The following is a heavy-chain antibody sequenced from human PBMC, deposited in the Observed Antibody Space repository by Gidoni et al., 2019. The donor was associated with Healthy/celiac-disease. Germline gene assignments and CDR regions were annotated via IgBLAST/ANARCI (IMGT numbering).Heavy chain of an antibody. V-gene: IGHV1-46*01. Sequence: QVQLVQSGAEVKKPGASVKVYCKASGYTFTRYYMHWVRQAPGQGLEWMGIINPSGGSTSYAQKFQGRVTMTRDTSTSTVYMELSSLRSEDTAVYYCARVGYSYGYWDYWGQGTLVTVSS. J-gene: IGHJ4*02. CDR2: INPSGGST. CDR1: GYTFTRYY. CDR3: ARVGYSYGYWDY. D-gene: IGHD5-18*01.